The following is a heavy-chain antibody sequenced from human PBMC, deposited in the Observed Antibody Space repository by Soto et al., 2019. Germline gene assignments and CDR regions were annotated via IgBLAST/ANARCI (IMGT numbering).Heavy chain of an antibody. CDR3: ASQYMYSSGLYFYGMDV. V-gene: IGHV3-74*01. J-gene: IGHJ6*01. CDR1: GFTFSRYW. D-gene: IGHD6-19*01. CDR2: IDSGGSTT. Sequence: EVQLVESGGGLVQPGGSLRLSCAASGFTFSRYWMHWVRQAPGKGLVWLSRIDSGGSTTYYAGSVKGRFTTSRDNAKDMVYLQVHSLRAEDTAVYYCASQYMYSSGLYFYGMDVWGQGTTVSFSS.